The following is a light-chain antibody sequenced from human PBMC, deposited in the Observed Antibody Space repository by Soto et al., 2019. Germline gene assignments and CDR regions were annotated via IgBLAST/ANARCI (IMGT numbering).Light chain of an antibody. CDR1: QSISSY. CDR2: AAS. J-gene: IGKJ1*01. V-gene: IGKV1-39*01. CDR3: QQYNGYRWT. Sequence: DIQMTQSPSSLSASVGDRVTITCRASQSISSYLNWYQQKPGKAPNLLIYAASSLQSGVPLRFSGSGSGTDFTLTIGSLQPDDFATYYCQQYNGYRWTFGQGTKVDIK.